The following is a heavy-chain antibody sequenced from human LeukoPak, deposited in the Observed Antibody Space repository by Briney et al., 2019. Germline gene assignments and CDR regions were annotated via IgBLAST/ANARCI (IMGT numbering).Heavy chain of an antibody. CDR2: IYYSGST. Sequence: NASETLSLTCAVSGGSISSGGYSWSWIRQPPGKGLEWIGYIYYSGSTNYNPSLKSRVTISVDTSKNQFSLKLSSVTAADTAVYYCARGQRRYFDWLLPNFDYWGQGTLVTVSS. D-gene: IGHD3-9*01. CDR3: ARGQRRYFDWLLPNFDY. CDR1: GGSISSGGYS. V-gene: IGHV4-61*08. J-gene: IGHJ4*02.